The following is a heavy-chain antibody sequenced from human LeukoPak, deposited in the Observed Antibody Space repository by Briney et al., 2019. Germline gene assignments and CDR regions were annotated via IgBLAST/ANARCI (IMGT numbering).Heavy chain of an antibody. Sequence: GGSLRLSCAASGFAASGFTFSTFGMHWVRQAPGKGLEWVAFIRYDGSNKYYADSVKGRFTISRDDSKNTLYLQMNSLRAEDTAVYYCAKDPRRYSRTGGYFDYWGQGTLVTVSS. CDR2: IRYDGSNK. D-gene: IGHD6-13*01. CDR3: AKDPRRYSRTGGYFDY. V-gene: IGHV3-30*02. CDR1: GFTFSTFG. J-gene: IGHJ4*02.